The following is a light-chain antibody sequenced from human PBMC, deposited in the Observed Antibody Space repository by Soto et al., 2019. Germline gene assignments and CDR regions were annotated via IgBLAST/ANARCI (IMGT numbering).Light chain of an antibody. CDR1: QIFLDSDDGNTY. CDR2: TVS. Sequence: DTVMTQTPLSFSVTLGQPPSISCPPSQIFLDSDDGNTYLDWYLQKPGQSPQLLIYTVSYRASGVPDRFSGSGSGTDFTLKISRVEAEDVGVYYCMQRIEFPLTFGGGTKVDIK. V-gene: IGKV2-40*01. J-gene: IGKJ4*01. CDR3: MQRIEFPLT.